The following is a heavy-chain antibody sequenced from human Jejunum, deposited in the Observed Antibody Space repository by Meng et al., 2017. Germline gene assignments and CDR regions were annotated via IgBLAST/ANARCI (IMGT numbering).Heavy chain of an antibody. CDR2: VYHSGST. D-gene: IGHD3-10*02. CDR1: GGSIESNNW. CDR3: ARADYVRYFDL. V-gene: IGHV4-4*02. J-gene: IGHJ2*01. Sequence: EPGPGPVKPSETLSLTCAVSGGSIESNNWWTWIRQPPGQGLEWIGEVYHSGSTHYNPSLQSRVTISIDNSKNRFSLSLNSVTAADTAIYYCARADYVRYFDLWGRGTLVTVSS.